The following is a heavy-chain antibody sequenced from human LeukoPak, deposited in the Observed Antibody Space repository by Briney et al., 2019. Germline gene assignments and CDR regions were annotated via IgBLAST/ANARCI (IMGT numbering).Heavy chain of an antibody. CDR3: ARADCSGGSCYGDSNWFDP. V-gene: IGHV4-59*08. J-gene: IGHJ5*02. CDR2: IYYSGST. D-gene: IGHD2-15*01. Sequence: SSETLSLICTVSGGSISSYYWSWIRQPPGKGLEWIGYIYYSGSTYYNPSLKSRVTISVDTSKNQFSLKLSSVTAADTAVYYCARADCSGGSCYGDSNWFDPWGQGTLVTVSS. CDR1: GGSISSYY.